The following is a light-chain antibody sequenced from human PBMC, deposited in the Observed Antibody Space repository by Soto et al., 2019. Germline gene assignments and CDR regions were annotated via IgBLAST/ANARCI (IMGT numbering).Light chain of an antibody. V-gene: IGKV3-15*01. CDR3: QQYNNWWT. CDR2: DAY. Sequence: EILMTQSPATLCVSLGERVTLSRRASQGVGSTLAWYRQQPGQAPSLLIYDAYIRATGVPDRFSGSGSGTEFTLTISRLQSEDFAVYHCQQYNNWWTFGQGTKVDIK. CDR1: QGVGST. J-gene: IGKJ1*01.